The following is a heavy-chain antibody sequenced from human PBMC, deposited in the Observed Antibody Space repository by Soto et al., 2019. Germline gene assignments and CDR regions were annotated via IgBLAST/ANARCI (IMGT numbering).Heavy chain of an antibody. CDR1: GFTFSSYG. CDR2: ISYDGSNK. CDR3: AKDQRFGPGSYYNAYLDY. V-gene: IGHV3-30*18. D-gene: IGHD3-10*01. J-gene: IGHJ4*02. Sequence: GGSLRLSCAASGFTFSSYGMHWVRQAPGKGLEWVAVISYDGSNKYYADSVKGRFTISRDNSKNTLYLQMNSLRAEDTAVYYCAKDQRFGPGSYYNAYLDYWGQGTLVTVSS.